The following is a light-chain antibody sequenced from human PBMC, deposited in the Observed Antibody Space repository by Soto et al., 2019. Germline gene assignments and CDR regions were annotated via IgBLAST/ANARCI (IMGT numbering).Light chain of an antibody. CDR1: QSISRW. Sequence: DIQRTQSPSTLSASVGDRGTITCRASQSISRWLAWYQKKPGKAPKLLIHDATSLESGGPSRVSGRGSGTGVPLTIRRLEPGEFAVYYRQQYGSSSTWTVGRGTKVDIK. V-gene: IGKV1-5*01. CDR3: QQYGSSSTWT. J-gene: IGKJ1*01. CDR2: DAT.